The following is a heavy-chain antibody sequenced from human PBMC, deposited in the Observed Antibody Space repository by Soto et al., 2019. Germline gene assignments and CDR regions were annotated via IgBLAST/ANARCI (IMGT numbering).Heavy chain of an antibody. CDR1: GFTFSNYV. J-gene: IGHJ4*02. CDR3: AKPPLVLALVFDY. Sequence: GGSLRLSCAASGFTFSNYVMSWVRQAPGKGLEWVSSISGSGDNTYYADSVKGRFTISRDNSKNTLFLQMNRLRAEDTAVYYCAKPPLVLALVFDYWGQGTLVTVSS. V-gene: IGHV3-23*01. CDR2: ISGSGDNT.